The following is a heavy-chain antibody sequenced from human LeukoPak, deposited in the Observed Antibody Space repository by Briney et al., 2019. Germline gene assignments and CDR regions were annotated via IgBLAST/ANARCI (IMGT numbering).Heavy chain of an antibody. CDR2: ISAYNGNT. CDR1: GYTFTSYG. D-gene: IGHD3-22*01. V-gene: IGHV1-18*01. CDR3: ARDPPPYYYDTEGYYFDY. J-gene: IGHJ4*02. Sequence: ASVKVSCKASGYTFTSYGISWVRQAPGQGLEWMGWISAYNGNTNYAQKLQGRVTMTTDTSTSTAYMELRSLRSDDTAVYYRARDPPPYYYDTEGYYFDYWGQGTLVTVSS.